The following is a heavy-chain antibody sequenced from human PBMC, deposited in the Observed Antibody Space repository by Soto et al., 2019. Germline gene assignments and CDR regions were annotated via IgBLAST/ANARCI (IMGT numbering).Heavy chain of an antibody. CDR1: GFTFSSYA. V-gene: IGHV3-23*01. J-gene: IGHJ4*02. D-gene: IGHD1-26*01. Sequence: EVQLLESGGGLVQPGGSLRLSCAASGFTFSSYAMSWVRQAPGKGLEWVSAISGSGGSSYYADSVKGRFTISRDNSKNTLYLPMNSLRAEDTAVYYCAKLGEWELLIYYFDFWGQGTLVTVSS. CDR3: AKLGEWELLIYYFDF. CDR2: ISGSGGSS.